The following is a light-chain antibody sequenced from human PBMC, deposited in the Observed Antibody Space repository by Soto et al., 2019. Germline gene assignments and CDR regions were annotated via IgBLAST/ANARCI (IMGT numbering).Light chain of an antibody. CDR1: QSVSSSY. CDR2: GAS. Sequence: EIVLTQSPGTLSLSPGERATLSCRASQSVSSSYLAWYQQKPGQAPRLLIYGASNRATGIPDRFSGSGSGTDFTLTISRLEPEDFAVYYFQHYGSSLISTFGQGTKREI. V-gene: IGKV3-20*01. J-gene: IGKJ2*01. CDR3: QHYGSSLIST.